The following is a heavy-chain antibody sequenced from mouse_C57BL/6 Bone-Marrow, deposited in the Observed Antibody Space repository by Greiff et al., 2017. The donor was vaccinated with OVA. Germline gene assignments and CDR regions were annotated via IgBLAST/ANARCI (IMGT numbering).Heavy chain of an antibody. CDR1: GYTFTSYG. D-gene: IGHD2-4*01. J-gene: IGHJ4*01. Sequence: VQLQQSGAELARPGASVKLSCKASGYTFTSYGISWVKQRTGQGLEWIGEIYPRSGNTYYNEKFKGKATLTADKSSSTAYMELRSLTSEDSAVYFCARGRGLRDYAMDYWGQGTTVTVSS. V-gene: IGHV1-81*01. CDR3: ARGRGLRDYAMDY. CDR2: IYPRSGNT.